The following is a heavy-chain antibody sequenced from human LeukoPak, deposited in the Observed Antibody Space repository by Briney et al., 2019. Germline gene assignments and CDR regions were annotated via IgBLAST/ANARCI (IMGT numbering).Heavy chain of an antibody. D-gene: IGHD3-22*01. CDR3: GRGGSSGYFLFDFDS. V-gene: IGHV3-74*01. Sequence: GGSLRLSCAASGFTFSTYAMSWVRQAPGKGLEWVSHIKTDGSSISYADSVKGRFTISRDNAKNTLYLQMNSLRAEDTAVYYCGRGGSSGYFLFDFDSWGQGTLVTVSS. CDR1: GFTFSTYA. J-gene: IGHJ4*02. CDR2: IKTDGSSI.